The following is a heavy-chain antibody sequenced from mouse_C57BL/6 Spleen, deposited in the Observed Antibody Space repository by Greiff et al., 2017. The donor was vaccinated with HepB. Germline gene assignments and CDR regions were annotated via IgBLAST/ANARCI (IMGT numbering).Heavy chain of an antibody. J-gene: IGHJ4*01. Sequence: DVHLVESGEGLVKPGGSLKLSCAASGFTFSSYAMSWVRQTPEKRLEWVAYISSGGDYIYYADTVKGRFTISRDNARNTLYLQMSSLKSEDTAMYYCTRDYYGGAYYYAMDYWGQGTSVTVSS. CDR3: TRDYYGGAYYYAMDY. CDR2: ISSGGDYI. CDR1: GFTFSSYA. D-gene: IGHD1-1*01. V-gene: IGHV5-9-1*02.